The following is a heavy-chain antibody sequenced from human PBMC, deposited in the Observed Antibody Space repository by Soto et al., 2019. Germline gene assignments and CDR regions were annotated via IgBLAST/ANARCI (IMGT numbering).Heavy chain of an antibody. CDR3: ARMGRGELNYYYGMDV. V-gene: IGHV3-64*01. D-gene: IGHD1-26*01. CDR1: GFTFSSYA. CDR2: ISSNGGST. J-gene: IGHJ6*02. Sequence: EVQLVESGGGLVQPGGSLRLSCAASGFTFSSYAMHWVRQAPGKGLEYVSAISSNGGSTYYANSVKGRFTISRDNSKXXLYLQMGSLRAEDMAVYDCARMGRGELNYYYGMDVWGQGTTVTVSS.